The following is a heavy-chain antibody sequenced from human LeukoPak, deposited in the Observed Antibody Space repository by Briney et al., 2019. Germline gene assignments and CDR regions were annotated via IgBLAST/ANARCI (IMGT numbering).Heavy chain of an antibody. CDR2: ISSSSSTI. J-gene: IGHJ6*02. CDR1: GFTFSSYS. D-gene: IGHD3/OR15-3a*01. V-gene: IGHV3-48*04. CDR3: AREGTSRGMDV. Sequence: GGSLRLSCAASGFTFSSYSMNWVRQAPGKGLEWVSYISSSSSTIYYADSVKGRFTISRDNAKNSLYLQMNSLRAEDTAVYYCAREGTSRGMDVWAKGPRSPSP.